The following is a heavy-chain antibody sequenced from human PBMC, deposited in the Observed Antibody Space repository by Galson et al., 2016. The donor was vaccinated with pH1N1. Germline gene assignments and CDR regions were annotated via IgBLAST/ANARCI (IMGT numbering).Heavy chain of an antibody. D-gene: IGHD3-10*01. CDR1: GDSISSKTFY. V-gene: IGHV4-61*02. CDR2: LYSSGST. J-gene: IGHJ5*02. CDR3: ARGGEEILSFGEPHNWFDP. Sequence: TLSLTCSVSGDSISSKTFYWSWLRQPAGKGLQWIGLLYSSGSTNYNPSLKGRVTMSADTSKNEFSLKMPSVTAADTAVYYCARGGEEILSFGEPHNWFDPWGQGTLVTVSS.